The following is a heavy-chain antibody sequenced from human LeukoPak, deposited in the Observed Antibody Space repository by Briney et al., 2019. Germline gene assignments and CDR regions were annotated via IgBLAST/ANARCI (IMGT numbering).Heavy chain of an antibody. CDR2: ISSSGSII. Sequence: GGSLRLSCAASGFTFSSYEMNWVRQAPGKGLEFISYISSSGSIIYYADSVKGRFTISRDNAKNSLYLQMNSLRAEDTAVYYCARDTSPNVIFDYWGQGTLVTVSS. CDR1: GFTFSSYE. V-gene: IGHV3-48*03. J-gene: IGHJ4*02. D-gene: IGHD3-16*02. CDR3: ARDTSPNVIFDY.